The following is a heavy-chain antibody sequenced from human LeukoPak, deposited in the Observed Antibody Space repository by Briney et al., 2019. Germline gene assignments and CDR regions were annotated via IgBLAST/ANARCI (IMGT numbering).Heavy chain of an antibody. J-gene: IGHJ6*03. CDR1: GGSISSYY. CDR3: ARSSSRLTFYMDV. V-gene: IGHV4-59*01. CDR2: IYYSGST. D-gene: IGHD6-13*01. Sequence: PSQTLSLTCTVSGGSISSYYWSWIRQPPGKGLEWIGYIYYSGSTNYNPSLKSRVTISVDTSKNQFSLKLSSVTAADTAVYYCARSSSRLTFYMDVWGKGTTVTISS.